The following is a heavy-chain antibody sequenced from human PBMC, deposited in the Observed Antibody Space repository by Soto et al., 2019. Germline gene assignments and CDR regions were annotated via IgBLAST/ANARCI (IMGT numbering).Heavy chain of an antibody. CDR2: ISGSGGST. V-gene: IGHV3-23*01. J-gene: IGHJ3*02. Sequence: GGSLRLSCAASGFTFSSYAMSWVRQAPGKGLEWVSAISGSGGSTYYADSVKGRFTISRDNSKNTLYLQMNSLRAEDTAVYYCAKERGYVYILTGYRYDAFDIWGQGTMVTVSS. CDR3: AKERGYVYILTGYRYDAFDI. CDR1: GFTFSSYA. D-gene: IGHD3-9*01.